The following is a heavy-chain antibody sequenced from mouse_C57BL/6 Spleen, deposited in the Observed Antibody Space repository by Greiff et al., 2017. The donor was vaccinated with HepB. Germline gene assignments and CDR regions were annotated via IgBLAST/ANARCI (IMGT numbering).Heavy chain of an antibody. J-gene: IGHJ4*01. CDR3: ARPYYSNYDAMDY. CDR2: INPSSGYT. CDR1: GYTFTSYW. D-gene: IGHD2-5*01. V-gene: IGHV1-7*01. Sequence: VQLVESGAELAKPGASVKLSCKASGYTFTSYWMHWVKQRPGQGLEWIGYINPSSGYTKYNQKFKDKATLTADKSSSTAYMQLSSLTYEDSAVYYCARPYYSNYDAMDYWGQGTSVTVSS.